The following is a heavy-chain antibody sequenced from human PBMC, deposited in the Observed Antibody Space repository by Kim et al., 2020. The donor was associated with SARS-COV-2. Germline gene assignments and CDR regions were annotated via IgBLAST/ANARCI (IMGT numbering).Heavy chain of an antibody. CDR1: GFTFSDYY. Sequence: GGSLRLSCAASGFTFSDYYMSWIRQAPGKGLEWVSYISSSGSTIYYADSVKGRFTISRDNAKNSLYLQMNSLRAEDTAMYYCASQVTRDAFDIWGQGTMVTVSS. V-gene: IGHV3-11*01. CDR3: ASQVTRDAFDI. CDR2: ISSSGSTI. J-gene: IGHJ3*02. D-gene: IGHD2-21*02.